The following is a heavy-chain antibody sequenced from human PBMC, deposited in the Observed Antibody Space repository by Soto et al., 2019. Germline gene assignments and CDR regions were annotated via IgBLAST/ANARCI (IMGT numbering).Heavy chain of an antibody. CDR2: IYWDDDK. CDR3: AHRRPYSNAPEYFFDY. J-gene: IGHJ4*02. V-gene: IGHV2-5*02. D-gene: IGHD6-13*01. CDR1: GFSLSTSGVD. Sequence: QITLKESGPTLVKPTQTLTLTCTFSGFSLSTSGVDVGWIRQPPGKALEWLALIYWDDDKRYSPSLKSRLTITKDTSKHQVVLTMTNMDPLDTATYYCAHRRPYSNAPEYFFDYWGQGTLFTVSS.